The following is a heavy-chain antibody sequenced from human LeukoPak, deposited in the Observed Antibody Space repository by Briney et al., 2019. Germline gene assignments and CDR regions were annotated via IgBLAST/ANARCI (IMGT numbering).Heavy chain of an antibody. J-gene: IGHJ6*02. D-gene: IGHD6-6*01. Sequence: SVMVSCKASGGNFGNYVIHWVRQAPGQGLEWMGRITPFFGVANYAQTFQDRVTFTADKITNTAYMQISSLKSEDTAVYFCARDTNEEYSSSSDGLAVWGQGTTVTVSS. V-gene: IGHV1-69*04. CDR1: GGNFGNYV. CDR2: ITPFFGVA. CDR3: ARDTNEEYSSSSDGLAV.